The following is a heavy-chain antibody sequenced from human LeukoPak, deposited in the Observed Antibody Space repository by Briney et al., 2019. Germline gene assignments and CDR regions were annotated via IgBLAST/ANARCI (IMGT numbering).Heavy chain of an antibody. CDR3: ARSRYDILTGPLYYFDY. CDR1: GYTFTGYY. V-gene: IGHV1-2*06. Sequence: ASVKVSCKASGYTFTGYYMHWLRQAPGQGLEWMGRINPNSGGTNYAQKFQGRVTMTRDTSISTAYMELSRLRSDDTAVYYCARSRYDILTGPLYYFDYWGQGTLVTVSS. D-gene: IGHD3-9*01. CDR2: INPNSGGT. J-gene: IGHJ4*02.